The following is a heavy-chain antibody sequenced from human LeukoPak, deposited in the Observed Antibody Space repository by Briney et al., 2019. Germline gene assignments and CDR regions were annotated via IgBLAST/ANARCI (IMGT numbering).Heavy chain of an antibody. CDR3: TRLASVAGLVDY. Sequence: GGSLRLSCAASGFTFSGSAMHWVRQASGKGLEWVGRIRSKANSYATAYATSVKGRFTISRDDSKNTAYLQMNSLKTEDTAVYYCTRLASVAGLVDYWGQGTLVTVSS. CDR1: GFTFSGSA. V-gene: IGHV3-73*01. CDR2: IRSKANSYAT. D-gene: IGHD6-13*01. J-gene: IGHJ4*02.